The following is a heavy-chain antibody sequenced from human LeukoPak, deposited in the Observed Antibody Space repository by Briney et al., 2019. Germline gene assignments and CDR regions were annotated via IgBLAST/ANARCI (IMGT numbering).Heavy chain of an antibody. J-gene: IGHJ3*02. CDR3: ARRGRGSSWSRDAFDI. V-gene: IGHV5-51*01. CDR1: GYSFSSFW. D-gene: IGHD6-13*01. CDR2: IYPSDSDT. Sequence: GESLKISCKGSGYSFSSFWIGWVRQMPGKGLKWLGIIYPSDSDTRYSPSFQGQVTISADKSISTAYLQWSSLKASDTAMYYCARRGRGSSWSRDAFDIWGQGTMVTVSS.